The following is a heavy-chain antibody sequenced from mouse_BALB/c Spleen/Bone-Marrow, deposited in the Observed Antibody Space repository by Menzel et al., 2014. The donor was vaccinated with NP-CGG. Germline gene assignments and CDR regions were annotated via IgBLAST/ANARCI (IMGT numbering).Heavy chain of an antibody. V-gene: IGHV1-18*01. CDR1: GYSFTGYT. CDR2: INPYSGGS. CDR3: ARDDYDGGFAY. J-gene: IGHJ3*01. D-gene: IGHD2-4*01. Sequence: VQLQQPGPELVRPGASMKISCKASGYSFTGYTMNWVKQSHGKNLEWVGLINPYSGGSSYNQKFKGKATLTVDKSSSTAYMELLSLTSEDSAVYYCARDDYDGGFAYWGQGTLVTVSA.